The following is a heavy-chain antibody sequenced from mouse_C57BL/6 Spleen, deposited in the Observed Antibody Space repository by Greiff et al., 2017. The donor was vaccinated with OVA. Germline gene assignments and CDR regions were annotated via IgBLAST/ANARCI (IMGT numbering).Heavy chain of an antibody. Sequence: VQLQESGAELVKPGASVKLSCKASGYTFTEYTIHWVKQRSGQGLEWIGWFYPGSGSIKYNEKFKDKATLTADKSSSTVYMELSRLTSEDSAVYFCARHGMGNYGIYVGAMDYWGQGTSVTVSS. D-gene: IGHD2-1*01. V-gene: IGHV1-62-2*01. CDR3: ARHGMGNYGIYVGAMDY. CDR1: GYTFTEYT. J-gene: IGHJ4*01. CDR2: FYPGSGSI.